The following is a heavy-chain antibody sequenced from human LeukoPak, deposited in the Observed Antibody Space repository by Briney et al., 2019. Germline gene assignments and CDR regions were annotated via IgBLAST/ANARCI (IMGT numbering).Heavy chain of an antibody. D-gene: IGHD3-10*01. V-gene: IGHV5-51*01. CDR1: GYSFTSYW. J-gene: IGHJ4*02. CDR3: ARQPRNGMVRGVIIKAPFDY. CDR2: IYPGDSDT. Sequence: HGESLKISCKGSGYSFTSYWIGWVRQMPGKGLEWMGIIYPGDSDTRYSPSFQGQVTISADKSISTAYLQWSSLKASDTAMYYCARQPRNGMVRGVIIKAPFDYWGQGTLVTVSS.